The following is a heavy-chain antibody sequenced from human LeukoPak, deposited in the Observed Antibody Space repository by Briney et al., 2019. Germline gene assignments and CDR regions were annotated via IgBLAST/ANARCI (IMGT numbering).Heavy chain of an antibody. CDR2: ISGSGGST. J-gene: IGHJ4*02. V-gene: IGHV3-23*01. CDR3: AKDRFVAMTYY. D-gene: IGHD5-12*01. Sequence: GGSLRLSCAASGFTFGSYAMSWVRQAPGKGLEWVSAISGSGGSTYYADSVKGRFTISRDNSKNTLYLQMNSLRAEDTAVYYCAKDRFVAMTYYWGQGTLVTVSS. CDR1: GFTFGSYA.